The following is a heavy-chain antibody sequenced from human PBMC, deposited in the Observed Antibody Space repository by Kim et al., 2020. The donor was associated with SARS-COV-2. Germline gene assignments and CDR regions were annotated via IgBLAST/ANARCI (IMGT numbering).Heavy chain of an antibody. D-gene: IGHD6-13*01. V-gene: IGHV1-69*01. J-gene: IGHJ5*02. Sequence: NYAQKFQGRVTITADESTSTAYMELSSLRSEDTAVYYCARAAGSSYPFDPWGQGTLVTVSS. CDR3: ARAAGSSYPFDP.